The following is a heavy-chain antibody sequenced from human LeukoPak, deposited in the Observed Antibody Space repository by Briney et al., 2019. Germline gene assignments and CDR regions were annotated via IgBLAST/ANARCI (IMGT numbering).Heavy chain of an antibody. CDR2: IKSKTDGGTT. CDR1: GFTFGDYA. J-gene: IGHJ4*02. D-gene: IGHD7-27*01. Sequence: GRSLRLSCTASGFTFGDYAMNWVRQAPGKGLEWVGRIKSKTDGGTTDYAAPVKGRFTISRDDSKNTLYLQMNSLKTEDTAVYYCTTDPNWGYVYWGQGTLVTVSS. V-gene: IGHV3-15*01. CDR3: TTDPNWGYVY.